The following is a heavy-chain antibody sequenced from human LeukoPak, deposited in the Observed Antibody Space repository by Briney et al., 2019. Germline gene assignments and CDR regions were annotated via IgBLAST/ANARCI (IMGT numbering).Heavy chain of an antibody. D-gene: IGHD6-13*01. Sequence: SETLSLTCTVSGGSISSSSYYWGWIRQPPGKGLEWIGSIYYSGSTNYNPSLKSRVTISVDTSKNQFSLKLSSVTAADTAVYYCASIAAAGRDDDYWGQGTLVTVSS. CDR2: IYYSGST. CDR3: ASIAAAGRDDDY. J-gene: IGHJ4*02. V-gene: IGHV4-39*07. CDR1: GGSISSSSYY.